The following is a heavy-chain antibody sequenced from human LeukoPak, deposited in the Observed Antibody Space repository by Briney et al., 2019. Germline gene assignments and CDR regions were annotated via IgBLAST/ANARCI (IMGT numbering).Heavy chain of an antibody. CDR2: IYTSGST. CDR1: GGSMSNYY. J-gene: IGHJ5*02. D-gene: IGHD4-11*01. V-gene: IGHV4-4*07. Sequence: SETLSLTCAVSGGSMSNYYWSWIRQPAGKGLEWIGRIYTSGSTNYNPSLESRVTMSVDTSKNQFSLKLSSVTAADTAVYYCARDPTTRGWFDPWGQGTLVTVSS. CDR3: ARDPTTRGWFDP.